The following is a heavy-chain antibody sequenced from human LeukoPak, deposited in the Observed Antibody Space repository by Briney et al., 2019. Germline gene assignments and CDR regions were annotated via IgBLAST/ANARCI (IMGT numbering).Heavy chain of an antibody. D-gene: IGHD2-2*02. CDR1: GYTFTTYY. Sequence: ASVKVSCKASGYTFTTYYMHWVRQAPGQGLEWMGIINPSGYSTSYAQKFQGRVTMTRDTSTSTVYMELSSLRSEDTAVYYCASVCSSTSCHRDGDYWGQGTLVTVSS. V-gene: IGHV1-46*01. CDR2: INPSGYST. J-gene: IGHJ4*02. CDR3: ASVCSSTSCHRDGDY.